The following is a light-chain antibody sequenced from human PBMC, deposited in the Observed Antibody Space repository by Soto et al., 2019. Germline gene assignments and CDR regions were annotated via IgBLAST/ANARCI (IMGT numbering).Light chain of an antibody. CDR3: AAWDASLNGPWV. Sequence: QSVLTQPPSASGTPGQRVTISCSGSSSNIGRNTVNWYQQLPGTAPKLLIYSSNQRPSGVPDRFSGSKSGTSASLAISGLQSEDEADYYCAAWDASLNGPWVFGGGTKLTVL. J-gene: IGLJ3*02. V-gene: IGLV1-44*01. CDR1: SSNIGRNT. CDR2: SSN.